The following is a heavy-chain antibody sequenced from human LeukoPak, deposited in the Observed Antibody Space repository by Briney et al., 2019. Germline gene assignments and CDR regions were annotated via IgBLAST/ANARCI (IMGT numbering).Heavy chain of an antibody. CDR2: ITGNGVST. J-gene: IGHJ4*02. V-gene: IGHV3-23*01. D-gene: IGHD2-15*01. CDR1: GFTFSSYA. CDR3: AKGTVASCSGGSCYPFDC. Sequence: GGSLRLSCAASGFTFSSYAMSWVRQAPGKGLEWVSAITGNGVSTFHTNSVKGRFTISRDNSKNTLYLQMNSLRAEDTALYYCAKGTVASCSGGSCYPFDCWGQGTLVTISS.